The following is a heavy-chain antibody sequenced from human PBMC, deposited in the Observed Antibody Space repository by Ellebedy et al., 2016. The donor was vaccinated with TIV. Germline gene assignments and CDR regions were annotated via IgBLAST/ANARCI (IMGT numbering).Heavy chain of an antibody. CDR3: VRDLTNPVTGDY. V-gene: IGHV1-2*02. CDR2: INPDNGVT. CDR1: GYSFTGYY. D-gene: IGHD4-11*01. Sequence: AASVKVSCKTSGYSFTGYYIHWARQAPGQGPEWVGWINPDNGVTVYEQKLQGRVTITGYTSISTVYMELSSLRSDDTAIYYCVRDLTNPVTGDYWGQGTLVFVSS. J-gene: IGHJ4*02.